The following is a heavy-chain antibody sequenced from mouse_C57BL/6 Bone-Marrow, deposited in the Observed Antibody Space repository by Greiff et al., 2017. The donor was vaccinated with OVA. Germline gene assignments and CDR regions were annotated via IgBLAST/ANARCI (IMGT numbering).Heavy chain of an antibody. CDR3: TGGVGYYAMVY. J-gene: IGHJ4*01. CDR2: IRLKSDNYAT. CDR1: GFTFSNYW. Sequence: EVQLQESGGGLVQPGGSMKLSCVASGFTFSNYWMNWVRQSPEKGLEWVAQIRLKSDNYATHYAESVKGRFTISRDDSKSSVYLQMNNLRAEDTGIYYCTGGVGYYAMVYWGQGTSVTVSS. D-gene: IGHD1-1*02. V-gene: IGHV6-3*01.